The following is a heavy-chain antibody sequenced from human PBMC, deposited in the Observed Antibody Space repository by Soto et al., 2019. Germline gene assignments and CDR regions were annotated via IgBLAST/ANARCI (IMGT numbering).Heavy chain of an antibody. CDR3: TRRYGSCFDY. D-gene: IGHD5-18*01. J-gene: IGHJ4*02. Sequence: ASESPVPPRSCSGCSIRSCIGSLVPPPPGKRLEWIGYIYYSGSTTYNPSLKSRVTISVDTSKNQFSLKLSSVTAADTAVYYCTRRYGSCFDYWGQGTLVTVSS. V-gene: IGHV4-59*08. CDR1: GCSIRSCI. CDR2: IYYSGST.